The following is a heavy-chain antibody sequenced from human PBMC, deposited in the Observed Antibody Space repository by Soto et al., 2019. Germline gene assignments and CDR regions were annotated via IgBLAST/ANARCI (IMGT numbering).Heavy chain of an antibody. Sequence: ASVKVSCKASGYTFTSYAMHWVRQAPGQRLEWMGWINAGNGNTKYSQKFQGRVTITRDTSASTAYMELSSLRSEDTAVYYCSGVTTGSKYYYYGMDVWGQGTTVTVSS. V-gene: IGHV1-3*01. CDR1: GYTFTSYA. J-gene: IGHJ6*02. CDR3: SGVTTGSKYYYYGMDV. D-gene: IGHD4-17*01. CDR2: INAGNGNT.